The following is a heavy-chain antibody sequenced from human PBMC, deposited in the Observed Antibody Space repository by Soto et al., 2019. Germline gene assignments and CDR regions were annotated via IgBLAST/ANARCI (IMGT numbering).Heavy chain of an antibody. D-gene: IGHD3-10*01. J-gene: IGHJ6*02. CDR3: AREDYYGSGSARYYYGMDV. Sequence: SVKVSCKASGGTFSSYAISWVRQAPGQGLEWMGGIIPIFGTANYAQKFQGRVTITADESTSTAYMELSSLRSEDTAVYYCAREDYYGSGSARYYYGMDVWGQGTTVTVSS. CDR1: GGTFSSYA. CDR2: IIPIFGTA. V-gene: IGHV1-69*13.